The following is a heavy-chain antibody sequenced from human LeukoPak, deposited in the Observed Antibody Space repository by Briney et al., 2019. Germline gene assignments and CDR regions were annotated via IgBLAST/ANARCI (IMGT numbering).Heavy chain of an antibody. Sequence: ASEKLSCKASGYTFTSYYMHWVRQAPGQGLVWMGIINPSGGSTSYAQKSQGRVTMTRDMSTSTVYMELSRLRSDDTAVYYCARDRLLWFGESQPLDYWGQGTLVTVSS. CDR2: INPSGGST. V-gene: IGHV1-46*01. CDR1: GYTFTSYY. CDR3: ARDRLLWFGESQPLDY. D-gene: IGHD3-10*01. J-gene: IGHJ4*02.